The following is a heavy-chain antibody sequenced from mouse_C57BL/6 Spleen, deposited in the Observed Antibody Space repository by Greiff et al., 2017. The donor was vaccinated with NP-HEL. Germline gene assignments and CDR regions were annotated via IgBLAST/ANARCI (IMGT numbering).Heavy chain of an antibody. CDR3: ARRGDGYMDY. CDR2: IYPSNSKT. Sequence: QVQLQQPGAELVRPGSSVKLSCKASGYTLTSYWMDWVKQRPGQGLEGIGNIYPSNSKTNYNQKFKDKATLTVDKSSSTAYMQRSSLTSEDSAFYYCARRGDGYMDYWGQGTSVTVSS. D-gene: IGHD2-3*01. CDR1: GYTLTSYW. J-gene: IGHJ4*01. V-gene: IGHV1-61*01.